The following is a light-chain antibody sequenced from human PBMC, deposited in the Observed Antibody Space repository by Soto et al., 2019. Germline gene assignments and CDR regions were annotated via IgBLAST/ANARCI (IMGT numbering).Light chain of an antibody. CDR1: SSNIGSTT. CDR3: AAWDDSLDGWV. Sequence: QSVLTQPPSASGTPGQRITISCSGSSSNIGSTTVNWYQQLPGTAPKLLIYSNNQLPSGVPDRFSGSKSGTSASLAISGLQSEDEADYYCAAWDDSLDGWVFGGGTKLTVL. CDR2: SNN. J-gene: IGLJ3*02. V-gene: IGLV1-44*01.